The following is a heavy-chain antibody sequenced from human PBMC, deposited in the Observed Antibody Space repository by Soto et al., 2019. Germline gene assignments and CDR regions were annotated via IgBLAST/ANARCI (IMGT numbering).Heavy chain of an antibody. J-gene: IGHJ4*02. Sequence: SVKVSCKASGGTFSTHAISWVRQAPGQGLEWMGGIIPIFGTANYAQKFQGRVTITADKSTSTAYMEVSSLRSADTAVYYCARGWETVGTTTPFAYWGQGTLVTVSS. CDR3: ARGWETVGTTTPFAY. D-gene: IGHD1-26*01. CDR2: IIPIFGTA. CDR1: GGTFSTHA. V-gene: IGHV1-69*06.